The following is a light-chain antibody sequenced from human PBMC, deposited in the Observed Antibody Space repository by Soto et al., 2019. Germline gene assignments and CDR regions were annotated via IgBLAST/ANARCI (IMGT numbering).Light chain of an antibody. Sequence: DIQLTQSPPFLSASVGDRVTITCRASQDISSYLAWYQQKPGKAPKLLIYDASILQSGVPSRFSGSGSGTEFTLTISSLQPENSATYYCQQFISHPLTFGPGTKVDIK. CDR2: DAS. J-gene: IGKJ3*01. CDR1: QDISSY. V-gene: IGKV1-9*01. CDR3: QQFISHPLT.